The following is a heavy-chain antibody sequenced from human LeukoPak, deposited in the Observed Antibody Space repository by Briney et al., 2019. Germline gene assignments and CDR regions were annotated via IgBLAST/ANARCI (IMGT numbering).Heavy chain of an antibody. J-gene: IGHJ4*02. CDR3: AAGASSGYPTAVFY. Sequence: LSLTCAVYGGSFSGYYMSWIRQAPGKGLEWVSYISSSGSTIYYADSVKGRFTISRDNAKNSLYLQMNSLRAEDTAVYYCAAGASSGYPTAVFYWGQGTLVTVSS. V-gene: IGHV3-11*01. D-gene: IGHD3-22*01. CDR2: ISSSGSTI. CDR1: GGSFSGYY.